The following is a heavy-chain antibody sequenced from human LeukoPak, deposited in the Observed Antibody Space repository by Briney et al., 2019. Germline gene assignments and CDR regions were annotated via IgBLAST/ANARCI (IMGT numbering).Heavy chain of an antibody. J-gene: IGHJ4*02. CDR3: ARAAYGSGGGYYDF. CDR1: GHSISTGVYS. D-gene: IGHD3-10*01. Sequence: KSSETLSLTCDISGHSISTGVYSWTWIRQPPGKRLEWIAYVYYSGSTYYNPSLKSRVTISLDASTNQLYLQLTSVSAADTAVYHCARAAYGSGGGYYDFWGQGTLVTVSS. V-gene: IGHV4-30-4*07. CDR2: VYYSGST.